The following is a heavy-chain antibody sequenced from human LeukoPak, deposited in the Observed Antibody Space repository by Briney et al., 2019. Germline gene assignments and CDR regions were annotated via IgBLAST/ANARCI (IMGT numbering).Heavy chain of an antibody. J-gene: IGHJ4*02. V-gene: IGHV3-23*01. CDR3: ARAGQQLVPHYFNY. Sequence: PGGSLRLSCGVSGFTFSNYAMSWVRQAPGKGLEWVSGISGSGGSTYYTDPMKGRFTISRDNSKNTLYLQMNSLRADDTAVYFCARAGQQLVPHYFNYWGQGILVTVSS. CDR1: GFTFSNYA. D-gene: IGHD6-13*01. CDR2: ISGSGGST.